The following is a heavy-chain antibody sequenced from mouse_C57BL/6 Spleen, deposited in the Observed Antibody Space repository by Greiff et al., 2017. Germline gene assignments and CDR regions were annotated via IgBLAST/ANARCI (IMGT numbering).Heavy chain of an antibody. J-gene: IGHJ4*01. CDR1: GFSLTGYG. CDR2: IWDDGST. CDR3: ARELGHYAMDY. Sequence: QVQLKQSGPGLVAPSQSLSITCTVSGFSLTGYGVNWVRQPPGKGLEWLGMIWDDGSTDYNSALKSRLSISKDNSKSQVFLKMNSLQTDDTARYYCARELGHYAMDYWGQGTSVTVSS. V-gene: IGHV2-6-7*01. D-gene: IGHD4-1*01.